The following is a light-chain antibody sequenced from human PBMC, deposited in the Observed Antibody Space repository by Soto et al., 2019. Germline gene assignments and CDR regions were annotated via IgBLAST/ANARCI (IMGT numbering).Light chain of an antibody. V-gene: IGLV2-14*01. J-gene: IGLJ2*01. CDR2: DVT. Sequence: QSALTQPASVSGSPGPSITISCTGTSSDVGGSNSVSWYQQHPGIAPKLMIYDVTNRHSGVSHRFSGSRSGNTASLTISGLQAEDEADYYCSSYRSGTVVFGGGTKLTVL. CDR3: SSYRSGTVV. CDR1: SSDVGGSNS.